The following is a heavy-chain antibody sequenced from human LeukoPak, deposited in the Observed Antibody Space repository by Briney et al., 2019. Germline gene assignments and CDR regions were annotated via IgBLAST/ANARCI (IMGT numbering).Heavy chain of an antibody. CDR2: ISGSGGST. D-gene: IGHD2-2*02. CDR3: AKVKTCSDTSCYTGFAPTMIPHYMDV. V-gene: IGHV3-23*01. Sequence: PGGSLRLSCAASGFTFSGYAMSWVRQAPGKGLEWVSAISGSGGSTYYADSVKGRFTISRDNSKNTLYLQMNSLRTEDTAVYYCAKVKTCSDTSCYTGFAPTMIPHYMDVWGKGTTVTVSS. J-gene: IGHJ6*03. CDR1: GFTFSGYA.